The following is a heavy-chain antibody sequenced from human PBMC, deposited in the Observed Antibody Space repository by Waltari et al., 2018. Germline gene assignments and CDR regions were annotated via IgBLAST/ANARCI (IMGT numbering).Heavy chain of an antibody. CDR1: EYTFTSLY. CDR3: ALDTGALWMDV. V-gene: IGHV1-46*01. J-gene: IGHJ6*02. D-gene: IGHD2-21*01. CDR2: INPSGGST. Sequence: QVQLVQSGAEVKKPGASVKISCKTSEYTFTSLYIHWVRQAPGQGLEWMGLINPSGGSTIYAQKFQGRVTMTRDTSTSTVYMELSSLRSDDTAVYYCALDTGALWMDVWGQGTTVTVSS.